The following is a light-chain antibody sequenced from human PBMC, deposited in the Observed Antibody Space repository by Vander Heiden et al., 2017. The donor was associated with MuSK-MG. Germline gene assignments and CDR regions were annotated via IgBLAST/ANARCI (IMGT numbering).Light chain of an antibody. J-gene: IGKJ3*01. Sequence: GDRVTITCRASQNINKWLAWYQQKPGKAPKLLIYKTSTLETGVPSRFSGSGSGTDFTLTISSLQPDDFAIYCCQQDSDYLFTFGHGTIVDIK. CDR2: KTS. V-gene: IGKV1-5*03. CDR3: QQDSDYLFT. CDR1: QNINKW.